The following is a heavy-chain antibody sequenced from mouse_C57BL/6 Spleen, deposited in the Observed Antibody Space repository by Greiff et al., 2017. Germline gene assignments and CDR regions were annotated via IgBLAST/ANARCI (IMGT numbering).Heavy chain of an antibody. CDR3: ARGTAQATYFDY. V-gene: IGHV1-55*01. CDR1: GYTFTSYW. D-gene: IGHD3-2*02. J-gene: IGHJ2*02. Sequence: QVQLQQPGAELVKPGASVKMSCKASGYTFTSYWITWVKQRPGQGLEWIGDIYPGRGSTNYNEKFKSKATLTVDTSSSTAYMQLSSLTSDDSAVYYCARGTAQATYFDYWGQGTSRTVSS. CDR2: IYPGRGST.